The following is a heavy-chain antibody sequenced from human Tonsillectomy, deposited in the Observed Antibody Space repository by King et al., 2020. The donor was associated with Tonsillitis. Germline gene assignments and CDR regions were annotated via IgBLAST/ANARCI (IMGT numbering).Heavy chain of an antibody. V-gene: IGHV3-73*02. Sequence: VQLVESGGDLVQPGGSLKLSCAASGFPFSDSTIHWVRQASGKGLEWVGRIRIKPNNYATVYAASVKGRFTISRDDSQNTAYLQMNSLKTEDTAVYYCTRRGLGSDAFDIWGHGTMVTVSS. CDR2: IRIKPNNYAT. CDR3: TRRGLGSDAFDI. J-gene: IGHJ3*02. D-gene: IGHD3/OR15-3a*01. CDR1: GFPFSDST.